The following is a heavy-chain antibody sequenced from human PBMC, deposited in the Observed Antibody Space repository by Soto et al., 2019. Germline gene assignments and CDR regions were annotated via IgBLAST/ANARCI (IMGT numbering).Heavy chain of an antibody. Sequence: GESLKISCAASGFTFSSYAMSWVRQAPGKGLEWVSAISGSGGSTYYADSVKGRFTISRDNSKNTLYLQMNSLRAEDTAVYYCAKDLGKQLVSFLYFDYWGQGTLVTVSS. CDR1: GFTFSSYA. CDR2: ISGSGGST. J-gene: IGHJ4*02. D-gene: IGHD6-6*01. V-gene: IGHV3-23*01. CDR3: AKDLGKQLVSFLYFDY.